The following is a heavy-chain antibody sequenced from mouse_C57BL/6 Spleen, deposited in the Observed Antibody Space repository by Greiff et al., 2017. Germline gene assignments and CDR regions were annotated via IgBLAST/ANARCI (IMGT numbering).Heavy chain of an antibody. Sequence: EVKVEESGGGLVQPGGSMKLSCAASGFTFSDAWMDWVRQSPEKGLEWVAEIRNKANNHATYYAESVKGRFTISRDDSKSSVYLQMNSLRAEDTGIYYCTSYGSSFAWFAYWGQGTLVTVSA. CDR2: IRNKANNHAT. CDR1: GFTFSDAW. J-gene: IGHJ3*01. CDR3: TSYGSSFAWFAY. D-gene: IGHD1-1*01. V-gene: IGHV6-6*01.